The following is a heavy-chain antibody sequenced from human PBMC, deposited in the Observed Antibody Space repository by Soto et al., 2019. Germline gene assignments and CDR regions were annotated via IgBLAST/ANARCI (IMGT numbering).Heavy chain of an antibody. J-gene: IGHJ4*02. V-gene: IGHV3-48*03. CDR3: ARGIGYNTFDY. D-gene: IGHD5-18*01. CDR1: GFTFSSFE. Sequence: PGGSLRLSCAASGFTFSSFEMNWVRQAPGKGLEWVSYITSSGYTIYYADSMRGRITISRDNAKNSLYLQMNSLRVEDTAVYYCARGIGYNTFDYWGQGTLVTVSS. CDR2: ITSSGYTI.